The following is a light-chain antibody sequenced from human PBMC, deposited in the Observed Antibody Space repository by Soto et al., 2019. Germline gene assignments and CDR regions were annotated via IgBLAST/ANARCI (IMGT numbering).Light chain of an antibody. J-gene: IGLJ2*01. CDR2: EVT. CDR3: TSFAGNFNVV. Sequence: QSALTQPPSASGSPGQSVTISCTGTSSDIGGYNYVSWYQQPPGKALKLMIYEVTKRPSGVPDRFSGSKSGNTASLTVSGLQAEDEADYYCTSFAGNFNVVFGGGTKLTVL. V-gene: IGLV2-8*01. CDR1: SSDIGGYNY.